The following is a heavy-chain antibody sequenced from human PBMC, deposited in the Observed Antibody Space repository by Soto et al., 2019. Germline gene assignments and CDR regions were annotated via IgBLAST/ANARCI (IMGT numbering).Heavy chain of an antibody. J-gene: IGHJ4*02. CDR3: ARVDYGDKKIDY. Sequence: SETLSLTCTVSGGSISSGDYYWSWIRQPPGKGLEWIGYIYYSGSTYYNPSLKSRVTISVDTSKNQFSLKLSSVTAADTAVYYYARVDYGDKKIDYWGQGTLVTVSS. CDR1: GGSISSGDYY. V-gene: IGHV4-30-4*01. CDR2: IYYSGST. D-gene: IGHD4-17*01.